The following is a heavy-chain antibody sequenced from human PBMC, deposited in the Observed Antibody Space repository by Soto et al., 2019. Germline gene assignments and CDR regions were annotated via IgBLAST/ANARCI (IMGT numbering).Heavy chain of an antibody. CDR3: AREVSLYYYGTDV. Sequence: GGSLRLSCAASGFTFSSYAMHWVRQAPGKGLEWVAVISYDGSNKYYADSVKGRFTISRDNSKNTLYLQMNSLRAEDTAVYYCAREVSLYYYGTDVWGQGTTVTVSS. CDR2: ISYDGSNK. V-gene: IGHV3-30-3*01. CDR1: GFTFSSYA. D-gene: IGHD3-16*02. J-gene: IGHJ6*02.